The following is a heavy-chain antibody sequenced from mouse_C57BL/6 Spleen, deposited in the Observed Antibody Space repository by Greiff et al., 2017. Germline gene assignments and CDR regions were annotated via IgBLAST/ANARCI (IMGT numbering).Heavy chain of an antibody. J-gene: IGHJ1*03. CDR3: ARRGYGSSYGYFDV. D-gene: IGHD1-1*01. CDR2: ISNGGGST. V-gene: IGHV5-12*01. CDR1: GFTFSDYY. Sequence: EVMLVESGGGLVPPGGSLKLSCAASGFTFSDYYMYWVRQTPEKRLEWVAYISNGGGSTYYPDTVTGRFTISRDNAKNTLYLQMSRLKSADTAMYYCARRGYGSSYGYFDVWGTGTTVTVSS.